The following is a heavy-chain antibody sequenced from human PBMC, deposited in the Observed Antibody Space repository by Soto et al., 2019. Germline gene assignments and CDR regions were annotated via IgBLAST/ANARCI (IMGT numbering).Heavy chain of an antibody. J-gene: IGHJ4*02. CDR3: ARGPPSYSNKWFSDY. D-gene: IGHD3-22*01. CDR2: INWNGGST. Sequence: GGSLRLSCAASGFPFDDYAMTWVRQVPGEGLEWVSGINWNGGSTGYADSVKGRFTISRDSAKSSLFLQMNSLRAEDTALYYCARGPPSYSNKWFSDYWGQGTLVTVSS. V-gene: IGHV3-20*04. CDR1: GFPFDDYA.